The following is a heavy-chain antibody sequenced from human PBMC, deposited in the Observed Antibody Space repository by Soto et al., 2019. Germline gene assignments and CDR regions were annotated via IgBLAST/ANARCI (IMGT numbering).Heavy chain of an antibody. V-gene: IGHV1-69*13. CDR2: IIPIFGTA. Sequence: ASVKVSCEASGGTFSSYAISWVRQAPGQGLEWMGGIIPIFGTANYAQKFQGRVTITADESTSTAYMELSSLRSEDTAVYYCARCYYDSSGYPRAYYFDYWGQGTLVTVSS. J-gene: IGHJ4*02. CDR1: GGTFSSYA. D-gene: IGHD3-22*01. CDR3: ARCYYDSSGYPRAYYFDY.